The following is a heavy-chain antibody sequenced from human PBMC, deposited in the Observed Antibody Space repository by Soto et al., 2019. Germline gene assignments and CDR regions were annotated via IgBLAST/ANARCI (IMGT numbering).Heavy chain of an antibody. CDR2: ITFRGVT. CDR1: GDSLSGYA. CDR3: ARKLEASVRHVEWFSYKWFDP. Sequence: TLSLTCDVQGDSLSGYAWSWIRQPPGKGLEWIGEITFRGVTNYHPSLKSRVSMSVDTSKNRISLNVSSVTAADTALYFCARKLEASVRHVEWFSYKWFDPWGPGTLVTVSS. J-gene: IGHJ5*02. D-gene: IGHD3-9*01. V-gene: IGHV4-34*01.